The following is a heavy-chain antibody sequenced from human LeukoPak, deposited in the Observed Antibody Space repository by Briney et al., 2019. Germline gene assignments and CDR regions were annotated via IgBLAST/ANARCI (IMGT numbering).Heavy chain of an antibody. CDR1: GGSISSYY. CDR2: IYYSGST. Sequence: SETLSLTCTVSGGSISSYYWSWIRQPPGKGLKWIGYIYYSGSTNYNPSLKSRVTISVDTSKNQFSLKLSSVTAADTAVYYCARTPGHYDILTGYFDWGQGTLVTVSS. V-gene: IGHV4-59*01. CDR3: ARTPGHYDILTGYFD. J-gene: IGHJ4*02. D-gene: IGHD3-9*01.